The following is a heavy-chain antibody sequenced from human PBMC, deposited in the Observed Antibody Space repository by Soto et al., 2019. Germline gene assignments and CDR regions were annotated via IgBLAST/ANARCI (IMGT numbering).Heavy chain of an antibody. CDR2: INAGNGNT. Sequence: ASVKVSCKASGYTFTSYAMHWVRQAPGQRLEWMGWINAGNGNTKYSQKFQGRVTITRDTSASTAYMGLSSLRSEDTAVYYCARWGYYYDSSGYIDYWGQGTLVTVSS. V-gene: IGHV1-3*01. CDR1: GYTFTSYA. CDR3: ARWGYYYDSSGYIDY. J-gene: IGHJ4*02. D-gene: IGHD3-22*01.